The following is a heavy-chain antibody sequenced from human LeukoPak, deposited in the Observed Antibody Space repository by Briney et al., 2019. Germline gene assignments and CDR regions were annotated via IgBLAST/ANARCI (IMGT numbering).Heavy chain of an antibody. Sequence: ASVKVSCKTSGYTFTSYYMHWVRQAPGQGLEWMGWVNPTSGGTNYAQKFQGRVTMTRDTSISTAYMELSRLRSDDTAVYYCARENQQLVPGGYYYYGMDVWGQGTTVTVSS. V-gene: IGHV1-2*02. J-gene: IGHJ6*02. CDR2: VNPTSGGT. D-gene: IGHD6-13*01. CDR3: ARENQQLVPGGYYYYGMDV. CDR1: GYTFTSYY.